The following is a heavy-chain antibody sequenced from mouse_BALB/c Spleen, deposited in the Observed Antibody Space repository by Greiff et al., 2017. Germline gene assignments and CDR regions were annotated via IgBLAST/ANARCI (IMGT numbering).Heavy chain of an antibody. Sequence: VQLKESGAELVRPGALVKLSCKASGFNIKDYYMHWVKQRPEQGLEWIGWIDPENGNTIYDPKFQGKASITADTSSNTAYLQLSSLTSEDTAVYYCARSDGYTPAWFAYWGQGTLVTVSA. V-gene: IGHV14-1*02. CDR1: GFNIKDYY. D-gene: IGHD2-3*01. CDR3: ARSDGYTPAWFAY. J-gene: IGHJ3*01. CDR2: IDPENGNT.